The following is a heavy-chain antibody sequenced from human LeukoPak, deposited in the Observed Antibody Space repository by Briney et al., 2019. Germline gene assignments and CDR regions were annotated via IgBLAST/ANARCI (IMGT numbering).Heavy chain of an antibody. CDR1: GFTVSGNY. D-gene: IGHD4-23*01. CDR2: IYSDDTT. J-gene: IGHJ4*02. V-gene: IGHV3-53*01. CDR3: ARRAGGYSHPYDY. Sequence: GGSLRLSCAVSGFTVSGNYMSWIRQGPGKGLEWVSLIYSDDTTLYADSVKGRFTISRDISKNTLYLQMSSLRAEDTAVYYCARRAGGYSHPYDYWGQGVLVTVSS.